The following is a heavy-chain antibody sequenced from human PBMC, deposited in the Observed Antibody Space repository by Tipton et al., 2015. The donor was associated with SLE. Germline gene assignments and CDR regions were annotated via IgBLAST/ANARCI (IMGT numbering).Heavy chain of an antibody. J-gene: IGHJ3*02. CDR3: ARDPTVRWLQLKDDAFDI. CDR2: IIPILGIA. D-gene: IGHD5-24*01. CDR1: GGTFSSYT. Sequence: QVQLVQSGAEVKKPGSSVKVSCKASGGTFSSYTISWVRQAPGQELEWMGRIIPILGIANYAQKFQGRVTITADKSTSTAYMELSSLRSEDTAVYYCARDPTVRWLQLKDDAFDIWGQGTMVTVSS. V-gene: IGHV1-69*09.